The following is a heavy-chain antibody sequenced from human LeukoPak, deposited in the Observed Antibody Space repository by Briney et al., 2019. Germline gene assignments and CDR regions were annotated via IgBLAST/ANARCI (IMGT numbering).Heavy chain of an antibody. D-gene: IGHD2-2*01. J-gene: IGHJ4*02. Sequence: GGSLRLSCAASGFTFSSYSMNWVRQAPGKGLEWVSSISSSSSYIYYADSVKGRFTISRDNAKNSLYLQMNSLRAEDTAVYYCARGSSTSCCDFDYWGQGTLVTVSS. V-gene: IGHV3-21*01. CDR2: ISSSSSYI. CDR3: ARGSSTSCCDFDY. CDR1: GFTFSSYS.